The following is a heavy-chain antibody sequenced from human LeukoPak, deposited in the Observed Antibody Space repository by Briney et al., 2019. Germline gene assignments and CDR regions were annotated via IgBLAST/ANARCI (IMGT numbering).Heavy chain of an antibody. CDR1: GGSISSGNYY. D-gene: IGHD6-6*01. CDR2: IYYSGST. V-gene: IGHV4-31*03. J-gene: IGHJ4*02. CDR3: ARELISGAARDLYYFDY. Sequence: PSQTLSLTCTVSGGSISSGNYYWNWIRQHPGKGLECIGNIYYSGSTYYNPSLKSRVTISADTSKNRFSLRLTSVTAADTAVYYCARELISGAARDLYYFDYWGQGTLVTVSS.